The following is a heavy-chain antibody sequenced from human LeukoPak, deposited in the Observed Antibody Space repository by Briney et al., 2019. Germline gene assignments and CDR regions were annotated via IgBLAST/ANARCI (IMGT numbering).Heavy chain of an antibody. CDR1: GFTFSSYA. CDR3: ARVCRDEGYYFDY. CDR2: ISYDGSNK. V-gene: IGHV3-30*04. Sequence: PGGSLRLSCAASGFTFSSYAMHWVRQAPGKGLEWVAVISYDGSNKYYADSVKGRFTISRDNSKNTLYLQMNSLRAEDTAVYYCARVCRDEGYYFDYWGQGTLVTVSS. D-gene: IGHD5-24*01. J-gene: IGHJ4*02.